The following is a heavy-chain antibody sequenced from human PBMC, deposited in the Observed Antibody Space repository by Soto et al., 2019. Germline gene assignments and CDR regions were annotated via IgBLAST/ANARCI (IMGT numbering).Heavy chain of an antibody. J-gene: IGHJ6*03. CDR3: ARGQTGTTPHYYYYYYMDV. CDR2: IYYSGST. CDR1: GGSISSYY. Sequence: SETLSLTCTVSGGSISSYYWSWIRQPPGKGLEWIGYIYYSGSTNYNPSLKSRVTISVDTSKNQFSLKLSSVTAADTAVYYCARGQTGTTPHYYYYYYMDVWGKGTTVTVSS. D-gene: IGHD1-7*01. V-gene: IGHV4-59*01.